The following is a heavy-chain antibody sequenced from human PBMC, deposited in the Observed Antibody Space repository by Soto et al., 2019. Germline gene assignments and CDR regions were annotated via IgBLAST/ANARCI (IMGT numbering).Heavy chain of an antibody. J-gene: IGHJ2*01. V-gene: IGHV4-59*01. CDR2: IYYSGST. CDR3: ARVGGGVTRYFDL. D-gene: IGHD3-10*01. Sequence: QVQLQESGPGLVKPSETLSLTCTVSGGSISSYYWSWIRQPPGKGLEWIGYIYYSGSTNYSPSLKSRVTISVDTSKNQFSLKLSSVTAADTAVYYCARVGGGVTRYFDLWGRGTLVTVSS. CDR1: GGSISSYY.